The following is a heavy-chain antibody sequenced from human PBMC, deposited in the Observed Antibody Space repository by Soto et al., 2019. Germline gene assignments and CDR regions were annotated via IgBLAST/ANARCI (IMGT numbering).Heavy chain of an antibody. Sequence: GGSLRLSCAASGFTFSSYAMHWVRQAPGKGLEWVAVISYDGSNKYYADSVKGRFTISRDNSKNTLYLQMNSLRAEDTAVYHCARDRQYSGSYFGLDYWGQGTLVTVSS. V-gene: IGHV3-30-3*01. CDR3: ARDRQYSGSYFGLDY. CDR1: GFTFSSYA. D-gene: IGHD1-26*01. CDR2: ISYDGSNK. J-gene: IGHJ4*02.